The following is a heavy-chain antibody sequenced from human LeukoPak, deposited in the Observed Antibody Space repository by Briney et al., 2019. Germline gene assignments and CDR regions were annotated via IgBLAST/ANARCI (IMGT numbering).Heavy chain of an antibody. CDR3: ARDSSGWYGEDYYYYGMDV. CDR2: IYYSGST. Sequence: SETLSLTCTVSGVSISSYYGSWLRRPPGKRLEWLGYIYYSGSTNYNPSLKSRVTISVDTSKNQFSLKLSSVTAADTAVYYCARDSSGWYGEDYYYYGMDVWGQGTTVTVSS. J-gene: IGHJ6*02. D-gene: IGHD6-19*01. CDR1: GVSISSYY. V-gene: IGHV4-59*01.